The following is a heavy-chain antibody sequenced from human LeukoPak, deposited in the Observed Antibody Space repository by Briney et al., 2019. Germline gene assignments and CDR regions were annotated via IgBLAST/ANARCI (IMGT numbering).Heavy chain of an antibody. CDR2: IKSDGSTT. J-gene: IGHJ5*02. V-gene: IGHV3-74*01. Sequence: GGSLRLSCAASGFAFSSYWMHWVRQAPGKGLVWVSRIKSDGSTTNYADSVKGRFTISRDNAENTLYLQMNSLRVEDTAVYYCTRRVSTTRWFDPWGQGTLVTVSS. CDR3: TRRVSTTRWFDP. D-gene: IGHD2-15*01. CDR1: GFAFSSYW.